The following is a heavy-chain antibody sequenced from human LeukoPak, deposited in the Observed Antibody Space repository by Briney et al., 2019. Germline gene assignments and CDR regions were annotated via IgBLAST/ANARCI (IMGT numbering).Heavy chain of an antibody. Sequence: NPSETLSLTCTVSGGSINSSFYWSWIRQPPGKGLEWIGEINHSGSTNYNPSLKSRVTISVDTSKNQFSLKLSSVTAADTAVYYCARRPLKNIVVVPAANSRAFDIWGQGTMVTVSS. D-gene: IGHD2-2*01. V-gene: IGHV4-34*01. CDR2: INHSGST. CDR3: ARRPLKNIVVVPAANSRAFDI. J-gene: IGHJ3*02. CDR1: GGSINSSFY.